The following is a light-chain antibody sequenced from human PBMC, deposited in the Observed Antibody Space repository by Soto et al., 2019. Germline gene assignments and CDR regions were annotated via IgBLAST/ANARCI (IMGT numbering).Light chain of an antibody. CDR1: QSVSNY. V-gene: IGKV3-11*01. CDR3: QQRSNWPPIT. CDR2: DAS. J-gene: IGKJ1*01. Sequence: EFVLTQSPATLSLSPGERATLSCRASQSVSNYLAWYQQKPGQAPRLLIYDASNRATGIPARFSGSGSGTDFTLTISSLEPEDFAVYYCQQRSNWPPITFGQGTKVDIK.